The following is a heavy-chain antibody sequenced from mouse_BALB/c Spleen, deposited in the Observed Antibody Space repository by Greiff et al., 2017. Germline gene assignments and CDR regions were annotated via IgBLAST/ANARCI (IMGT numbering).Heavy chain of an antibody. CDR1: GFTFSSYT. CDR3: TRGGGDY. V-gene: IGHV5-6-4*01. J-gene: IGHJ2*01. CDR2: ISSGGSYT. Sequence: DVKLVESGGGLVKPGGSLKLSCAASGFTFSSYTMSWVRQTPEKRLEWVATISSGGSYTYYPDSVKGRFTISRDNAKNTLYLQMSSLKSEDTAMYYCTRGGGDYWGQGTTLTVSS.